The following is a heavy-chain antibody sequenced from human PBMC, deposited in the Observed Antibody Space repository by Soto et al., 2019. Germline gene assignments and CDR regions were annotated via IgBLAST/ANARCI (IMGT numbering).Heavy chain of an antibody. D-gene: IGHD3-16*01. Sequence: PGGSLRLSCAASGFTFSSYGMHWVRQAPGKGLEWVAVISYDGSNKYYADSVKGRFTISRDNSKNTLYLQMNSLRAEDTAVYYCAGGHDAFDIWGQGTMATVSS. J-gene: IGHJ3*02. V-gene: IGHV3-30*03. CDR1: GFTFSSYG. CDR2: ISYDGSNK. CDR3: AGGHDAFDI.